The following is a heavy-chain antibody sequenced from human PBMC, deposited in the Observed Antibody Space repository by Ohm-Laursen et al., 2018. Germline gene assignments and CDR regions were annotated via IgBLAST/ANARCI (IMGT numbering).Heavy chain of an antibody. J-gene: IGHJ3*02. D-gene: IGHD1-7*01. CDR1: GYTFTSYD. CDR3: ARGRLSGTRRALDI. V-gene: IGHV1-8*01. Sequence: SVKVSCKASGYTFTSYDINWVRQATGQGLEWMGWMNPNSGNTGYAQKFQGRVTMTRNTSISAANLEMTSLRSEDTAVYYCARGRLSGTRRALDIWGQGTLVTVSS. CDR2: MNPNSGNT.